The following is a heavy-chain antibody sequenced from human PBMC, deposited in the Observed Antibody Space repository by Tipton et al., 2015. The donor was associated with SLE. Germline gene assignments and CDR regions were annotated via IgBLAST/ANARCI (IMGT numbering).Heavy chain of an antibody. D-gene: IGHD2-2*01. CDR3: AREGVAVVPTAVLRYFDY. CDR2: ISSTGGTT. J-gene: IGHJ4*02. CDR1: GFSFSDYC. V-gene: IGHV3-11*04. Sequence: SLRLSCTASGFSFSDYCMSWIRQAPGKGLEWISYISSTGGTTYYADSVKGRFSISRDNAKNSLFLQINSLRAEDTAVYYCAREGVAVVPTAVLRYFDYWGQGTLVAVSS.